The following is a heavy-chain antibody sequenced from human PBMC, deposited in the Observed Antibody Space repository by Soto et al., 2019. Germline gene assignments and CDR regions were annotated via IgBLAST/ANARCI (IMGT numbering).Heavy chain of an antibody. D-gene: IGHD3-10*01. CDR1: GGSFPGYY. Sequence: SETLSLTCAVYGGSFPGYYWSWIRQPPGKGLEWIGEINHSGSVNFNPTFKSRVSISLDTSKNQMSLQLSSVSAADTAVYYCAKGPLDVYYDSGTFSSSGSWGKGPRGTV. V-gene: IGHV4-34*01. CDR3: AKGPLDVYYDSGTFSSSGS. J-gene: IGHJ5*02. CDR2: INHSGSV.